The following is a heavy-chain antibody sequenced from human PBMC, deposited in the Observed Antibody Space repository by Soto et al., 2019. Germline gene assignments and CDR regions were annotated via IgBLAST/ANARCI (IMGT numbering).Heavy chain of an antibody. D-gene: IGHD2-2*01. CDR1: GGTFSSYA. J-gene: IGHJ6*02. Sequence: QVQLVQSGAEVKKPGSSVKVSCKASGGTFSSYAISWVRQAPGQGLEWMGGIIPIFGTANYAQKFQGRVTITADESTGTAYMELSSLRSEDTAVYYCARDRDCSSTSCKSPYYYYGMDVWGQGTTVTVSS. V-gene: IGHV1-69*01. CDR2: IIPIFGTA. CDR3: ARDRDCSSTSCKSPYYYYGMDV.